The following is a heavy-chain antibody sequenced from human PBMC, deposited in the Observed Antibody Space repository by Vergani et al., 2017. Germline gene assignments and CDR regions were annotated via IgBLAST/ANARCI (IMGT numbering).Heavy chain of an antibody. CDR2: ISGSGGNT. D-gene: IGHD2-15*01. CDR1: GFTFSSYA. J-gene: IGHJ6*01. V-gene: IGHV3-23*04. Sequence: EVQLVQSGGGLVQPGGSLRLSCGASGFTFSSYAMTWVRQAPGKGLEWVSAISGSGGNTFYTDSVKGRFTISRDNSKDTLYLQMNSLRVEDTAIYYCAKARDPNCKGGNCYSYYYGLDRWGQGTTVTVSS. CDR3: AKARDPNCKGGNCYSYYYGLDR.